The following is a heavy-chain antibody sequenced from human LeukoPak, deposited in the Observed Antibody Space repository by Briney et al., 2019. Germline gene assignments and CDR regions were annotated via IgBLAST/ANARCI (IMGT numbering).Heavy chain of an antibody. V-gene: IGHV1-2*02. J-gene: IGHJ4*02. Sequence: ASVKVSCQASGYTFTGYYMHWVRQAPGQGLEWMGWINPNSGGTNYAQKFQGRVTMTRDTSISTAYMELKRLRSDDTAVYYCARDLGISGWYAPPLGYFDYWGQGTLLTVSS. CDR3: ARDLGISGWYAPPLGYFDY. CDR1: GYTFTGYY. CDR2: INPNSGGT. D-gene: IGHD6-19*01.